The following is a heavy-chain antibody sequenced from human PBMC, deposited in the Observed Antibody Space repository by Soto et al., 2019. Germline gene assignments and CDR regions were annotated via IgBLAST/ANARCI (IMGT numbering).Heavy chain of an antibody. D-gene: IGHD2-15*01. CDR1: GFTFDDYA. CDR3: AKDMCSGGSCYPLEGDY. Sequence: EVQLVESGGGLVQPGRSLRLSCAASGFTFDDYAMHWVRQAPGKGLEWVSGISWNSGSIGYADSVKGRFTISRDNAKNSLYLQMNSLRAEDTALYYCAKDMCSGGSCYPLEGDYWGQGTLVTVSS. V-gene: IGHV3-9*01. CDR2: ISWNSGSI. J-gene: IGHJ4*02.